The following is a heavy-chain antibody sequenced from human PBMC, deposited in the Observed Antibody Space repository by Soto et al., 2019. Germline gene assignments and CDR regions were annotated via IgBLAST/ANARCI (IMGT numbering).Heavy chain of an antibody. CDR1: GYTFTSYG. J-gene: IGHJ3*02. Sequence: ASVKVSCKASGYTFTSYGISWVRQAPGQGLEWMGWISAYNGNTNYAQKLQGRVTMTTDTSTSTAYMELRSLRSDDTAVYYCARDRMNCSSTSRHFWANDAFDIWGQGTMVTVSS. V-gene: IGHV1-18*01. D-gene: IGHD2-2*01. CDR2: ISAYNGNT. CDR3: ARDRMNCSSTSRHFWANDAFDI.